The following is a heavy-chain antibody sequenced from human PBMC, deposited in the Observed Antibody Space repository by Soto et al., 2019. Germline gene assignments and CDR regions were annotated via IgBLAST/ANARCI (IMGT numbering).Heavy chain of an antibody. D-gene: IGHD3-3*01. CDR3: ARDHTGLVLRFLEWPPRRSDPQNWFDP. Sequence: GASVKVSCKASGYTFTSYGISWVRQAPGQGLEWMGWISAYNGNANYAQKLQGRVTMTTDTSTSTAYMELRSLRSDDTAVYYCARDHTGLVLRFLEWPPRRSDPQNWFDPWGQGTLVTVSS. J-gene: IGHJ5*02. CDR2: ISAYNGNA. V-gene: IGHV1-18*01. CDR1: GYTFTSYG.